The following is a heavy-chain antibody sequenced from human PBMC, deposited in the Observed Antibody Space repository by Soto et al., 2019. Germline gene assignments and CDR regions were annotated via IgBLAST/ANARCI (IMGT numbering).Heavy chain of an antibody. CDR3: ARAGYYDYVWGSYRDRYYFDY. Sequence: EVQLVESGGGLVQPGGSLRLSCAASGFTFSSYSMNWVRQAPGKGLEWVSYISSSSSTIYYADSVKGRFTISRDNAKNPLYLQMNSLRDEDTAVYYCARAGYYDYVWGSYRDRYYFDYWGQGTLVTVSS. V-gene: IGHV3-48*02. CDR1: GFTFSSYS. CDR2: ISSSSSTI. D-gene: IGHD3-16*02. J-gene: IGHJ4*02.